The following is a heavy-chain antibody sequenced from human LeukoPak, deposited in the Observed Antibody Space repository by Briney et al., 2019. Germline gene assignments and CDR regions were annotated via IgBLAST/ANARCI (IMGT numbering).Heavy chain of an antibody. J-gene: IGHJ5*02. CDR1: GFTFSSYW. CDR3: AKSPGGGNWFDP. V-gene: IGHV3-74*01. D-gene: IGHD3-16*01. Sequence: GGSLRLSCAASGFTFSSYWMHWVRQAPGKGLVWVSRINRDGSTTTYADSVKGRFTISRDNAKNTLDLQMNSLRAEDTAVYYCAKSPGGGNWFDPWGQGTLVTVSS. CDR2: INRDGSTT.